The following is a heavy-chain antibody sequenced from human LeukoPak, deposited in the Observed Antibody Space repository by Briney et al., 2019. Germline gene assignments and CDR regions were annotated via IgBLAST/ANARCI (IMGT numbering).Heavy chain of an antibody. D-gene: IGHD4-17*01. CDR2: ISAYNGNT. Sequence: ASVKVSCKASGYTFTGYYIHWVRQAPGQGLEWMGWISAYNGNTNYAQKLQGRVTMTTDTSTSTAYMELRSLRSDDTAVYYCARDYGDYGIDYWGQGTLVTVSS. CDR3: ARDYGDYGIDY. J-gene: IGHJ4*02. V-gene: IGHV1-18*04. CDR1: GYTFTGYY.